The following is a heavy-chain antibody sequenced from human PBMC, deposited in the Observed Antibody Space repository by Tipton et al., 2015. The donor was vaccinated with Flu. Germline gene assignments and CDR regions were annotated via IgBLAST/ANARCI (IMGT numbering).Heavy chain of an antibody. Sequence: GSLRLSCAASGFTFSKYSMNWVRQAPGKGLEWVSSIRRSSGDTYYADSVKGRFTISRDIARNSLDLQMNSLRVEDTAVYYCARDYATPYYYDNSGYAYFDFWGQGTLVTVSS. CDR3: ARDYATPYYYDNSGYAYFDF. CDR1: GFTFSKYS. CDR2: IRRSSGDT. D-gene: IGHD3-22*01. V-gene: IGHV3-21*01. J-gene: IGHJ4*02.